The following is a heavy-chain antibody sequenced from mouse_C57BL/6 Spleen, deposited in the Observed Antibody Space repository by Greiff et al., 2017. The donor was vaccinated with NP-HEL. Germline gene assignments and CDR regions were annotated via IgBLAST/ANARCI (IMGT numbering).Heavy chain of an antibody. Sequence: QVQLQQSGAELVRPGASVTLSCKASGYTFTDYEMHWVKQTPVHGLEWIGAIDPETGGTAYNQKFKGKAILTVDQSSSTAYMQLNSLTSEDSAVYYCARSTGGAWFAYWGQGTLVTVSA. CDR2: IDPETGGT. CDR1: GYTFTDYE. J-gene: IGHJ3*01. CDR3: ARSTGGAWFAY. V-gene: IGHV1-15*01.